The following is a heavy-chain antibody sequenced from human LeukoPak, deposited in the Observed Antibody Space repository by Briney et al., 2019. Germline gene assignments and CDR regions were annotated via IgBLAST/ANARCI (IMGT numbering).Heavy chain of an antibody. CDR2: IDSSGTT. J-gene: IGHJ4*02. D-gene: IGHD5-18*01. V-gene: IGHV4-39*01. CDR1: GASISRGTYH. CDR3: ARHGYIQFWLY. Sequence: SETLSLTCTVSGASISRGTYHWGWIRQSPEKGLEWIGSIDSSGTTHYNSSLKSRVIISVDTSKNQVSLNLTSVTFADTAVYYCARHGYIQFWLYWGQGTQVIVSS.